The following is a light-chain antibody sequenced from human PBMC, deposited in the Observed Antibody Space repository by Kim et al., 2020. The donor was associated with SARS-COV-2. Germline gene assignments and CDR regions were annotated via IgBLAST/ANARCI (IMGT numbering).Light chain of an antibody. CDR2: GAS. CDR3: QQYDSSPRT. Sequence: SPGERATRSCRASQSVSSTNVAWYQQRSGPAPRLLIYGASTRATGIPDRFSGSGSGTDFTLTISRLEPEDFAVYYCQQYDSSPRTFGQGTKGDIK. V-gene: IGKV3-20*01. J-gene: IGKJ1*01. CDR1: QSVSSTN.